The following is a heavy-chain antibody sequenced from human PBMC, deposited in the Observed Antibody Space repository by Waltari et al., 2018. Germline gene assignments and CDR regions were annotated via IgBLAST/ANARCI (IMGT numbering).Heavy chain of an antibody. J-gene: IGHJ3*02. Sequence: EVQLLESGGTLVQPGGSLSLSCAASGFHFSNYAMPLVRQSPGKGLECVSVINGRGDSTNYADSVKGRFTISRDNSKNTLYLQMNALRVEDTAVYYCVSQWKLYAFDIWGQGTLVTVSP. CDR2: INGRGDST. CDR3: VSQWKLYAFDI. D-gene: IGHD2-2*03. V-gene: IGHV3-23*01. CDR1: GFHFSNYA.